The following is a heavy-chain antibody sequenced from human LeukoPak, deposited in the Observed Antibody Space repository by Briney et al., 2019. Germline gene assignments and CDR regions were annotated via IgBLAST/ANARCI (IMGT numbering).Heavy chain of an antibody. CDR1: GFTFSNYA. J-gene: IGHJ4*02. V-gene: IGHV3-30-3*01. CDR3: ASGYRTNDVCYTGGFDY. D-gene: IGHD2-8*01. CDR2: ISYNGSSK. Sequence: PERSLRLSCAASGFTFSNYAMHWVRQAPGKGLEWVAVISYNGSSKYYADSVKGRFTISRDNSKNTVYLQMNSLRAEDSAVYYCASGYRTNDVCYTGGFDYWGQGTLVTVSS.